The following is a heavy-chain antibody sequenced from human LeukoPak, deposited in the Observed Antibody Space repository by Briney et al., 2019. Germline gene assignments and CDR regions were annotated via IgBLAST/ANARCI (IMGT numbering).Heavy chain of an antibody. CDR3: ARGPPNWGYDY. CDR2: MSPNSGDT. J-gene: IGHJ4*02. Sequence: ASVKVSCKASGYSFSNFYMHWVRQATGQRPEWMGWMSPNSGDTGYAQKFQDRVTMTRNTSISTAYMELSSLRSDDTAVYYCARGPPNWGYDYWGPGTLVTVSS. D-gene: IGHD7-27*01. V-gene: IGHV1-8*02. CDR1: GYSFSNFY.